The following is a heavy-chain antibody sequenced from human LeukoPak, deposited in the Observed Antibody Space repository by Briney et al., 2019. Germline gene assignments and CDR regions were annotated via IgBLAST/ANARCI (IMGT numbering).Heavy chain of an antibody. V-gene: IGHV4-59*01. D-gene: IGHD6-6*01. J-gene: IGHJ4*02. CDR1: SGSITNYY. CDR3: ASLPYSRSPLFDL. CDR2: IYYTGST. Sequence: SETLSLTCTVSSGSITNYYWSWIRQPPGKGLEWIGYIYYTGSTNYNPSLKGRVTMSIDTSKNQFSLKLSSVTAADAAVYYCASLPYSRSPLFDLWGQGTLVTVSS.